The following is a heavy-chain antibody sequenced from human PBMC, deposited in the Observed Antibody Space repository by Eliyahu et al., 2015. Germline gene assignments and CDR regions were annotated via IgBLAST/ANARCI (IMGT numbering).Heavy chain of an antibody. V-gene: IGHV3-53*01. CDR3: ARERRGSNYQPHFDY. J-gene: IGHJ4*02. Sequence: EVQLVESGGGLIQPGGSLRLSCAAXGFTVSSNYMGWVRQAPGKGLEWVSVIYSGXSTYYADSVKGRFTISRDNSKNTLYLQMNSLRAEDTAVYYCARERRGSNYQPHFDYWGQGTLVTVSS. D-gene: IGHD4-11*01. CDR1: GFTVSSNY. CDR2: IYSGXST.